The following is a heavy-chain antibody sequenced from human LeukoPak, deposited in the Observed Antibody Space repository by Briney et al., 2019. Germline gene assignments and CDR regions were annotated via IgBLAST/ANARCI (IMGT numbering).Heavy chain of an antibody. D-gene: IGHD4-23*01. V-gene: IGHV4-59*12. CDR1: GGSISSFY. Sequence: SETLSLTCTVSGGSISSFYWSWIRQPPGKGLEWIGYIYYSGSTNYNPSLKSRVTISVDRSKNQFSLKLSSVTAADTAVYYCARESYGGNSRYFDLWGRGTLVTVSS. J-gene: IGHJ2*01. CDR3: ARESYGGNSRYFDL. CDR2: IYYSGST.